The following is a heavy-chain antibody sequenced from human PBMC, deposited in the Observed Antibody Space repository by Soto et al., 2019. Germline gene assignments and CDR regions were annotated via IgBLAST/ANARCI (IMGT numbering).Heavy chain of an antibody. CDR2: INHSGSI. D-gene: IGHD6-13*01. V-gene: IGHV4-34*01. CDR3: ARVPGRIAAAGGYYYYGMDV. J-gene: IGHJ6*02. CDR1: GGSFSGYY. Sequence: PSETLSLTCAVYGGSFSGYYWSWIRQPPGKGLEWIGEINHSGSINYNPSLKSRVTISVDTSKNQFSLKLSSVTAADTAVYYCARVPGRIAAAGGYYYYGMDVWGQGATVTVSS.